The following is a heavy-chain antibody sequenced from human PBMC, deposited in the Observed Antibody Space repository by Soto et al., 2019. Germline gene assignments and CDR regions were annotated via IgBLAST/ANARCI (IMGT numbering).Heavy chain of an antibody. V-gene: IGHV4-39*01. CDR2: IYYSGST. J-gene: IGHJ6*02. CDR1: GGSISSSSYY. CDR3: ARLQGAGSSWYYYYGMDV. D-gene: IGHD6-13*01. Sequence: PSETLSLTGNGSGGSISSSSYYWGWIRQPPGKGLEWIGSIYYSGSTYYNPSLKSRVTISVDTSKNQFSLKLSSVTAADTAVYYCARLQGAGSSWYYYYGMDVWGQGTTVTVSS.